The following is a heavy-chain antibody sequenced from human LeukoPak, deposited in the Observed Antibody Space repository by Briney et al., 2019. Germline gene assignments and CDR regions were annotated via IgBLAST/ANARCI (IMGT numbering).Heavy chain of an antibody. CDR1: GFTFNNHY. CDR3: ARDSLGGSSYVS. Sequence: GGALRLSCAASGFTFNNHYMTWVPQAPGKGLEWVANIKQDGSTTYYLASVKGRFTISSDNAKTSLYLQLNNVRAEDTAVYYCARDSLGGSSYVSWGQGTLVTVSS. D-gene: IGHD3-10*01. CDR2: IKQDGSTT. J-gene: IGHJ5*02. V-gene: IGHV3-7*04.